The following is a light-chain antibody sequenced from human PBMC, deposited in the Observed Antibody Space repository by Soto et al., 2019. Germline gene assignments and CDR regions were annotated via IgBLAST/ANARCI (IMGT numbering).Light chain of an antibody. Sequence: QSVLTQPPSASGTPGQRVTISCSGSNSNIGSHTVNWYQQLPVTAPKLLIYSNNQRPSGVPDRFSGSKSGTSASLAISGLQSEDEADYYCASWDDSLKGVVFGGGTKLTVL. J-gene: IGLJ3*02. CDR2: SNN. CDR3: ASWDDSLKGVV. CDR1: NSNIGSHT. V-gene: IGLV1-44*01.